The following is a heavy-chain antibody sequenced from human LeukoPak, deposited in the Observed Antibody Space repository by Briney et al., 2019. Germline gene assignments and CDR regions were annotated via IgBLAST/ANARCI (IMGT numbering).Heavy chain of an antibody. J-gene: IGHJ4*02. D-gene: IGHD5-18*01. CDR3: ARGWDTAMVFDY. V-gene: IGHV4-34*01. Sequence: SETLSLTCAVHGGSFSGYYWSWIRQPPGKGLEWIGEINHSGSTNYNPSLKSRVTISVDTSKNQFSLKLSSVTAADTAVYYCARGWDTAMVFDYWGQGTLVTVSS. CDR1: GGSFSGYY. CDR2: INHSGST.